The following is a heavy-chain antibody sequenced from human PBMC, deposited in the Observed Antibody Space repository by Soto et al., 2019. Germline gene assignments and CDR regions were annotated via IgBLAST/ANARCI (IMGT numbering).Heavy chain of an antibody. CDR3: AKLPELTYYDFWSGCYHDY. D-gene: IGHD3-3*01. J-gene: IGHJ4*02. Sequence: GGSLRLSCAASGFTFSSYAMSWVRQAPGRGLEWVSAISGSGGSTYYADSVKGRFTISRDNSKNTLYLQMNSLRAEDTAVYYCAKLPELTYYDFWSGCYHDYWGQGTLVTVS. CDR1: GFTFSSYA. CDR2: ISGSGGST. V-gene: IGHV3-23*01.